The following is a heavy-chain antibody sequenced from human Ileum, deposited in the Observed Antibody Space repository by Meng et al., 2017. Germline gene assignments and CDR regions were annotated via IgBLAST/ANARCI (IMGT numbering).Heavy chain of an antibody. V-gene: IGHV1-69*06. CDR2: ITPISDTP. Sequence: SVKVSCKASGGSFTTYDISWVRQAPGQGLEWLGGITPISDTPNYAQDFRDRVTFVADKSTGTAYMELYRLRSEDTAVYYCARGKTVIDYDDYGSSAFYFDSWGQGTLVTVSS. CDR1: GGSFTTYD. J-gene: IGHJ4*02. CDR3: ARGKTVIDYDDYGSSAFYFDS. D-gene: IGHD4-17*01.